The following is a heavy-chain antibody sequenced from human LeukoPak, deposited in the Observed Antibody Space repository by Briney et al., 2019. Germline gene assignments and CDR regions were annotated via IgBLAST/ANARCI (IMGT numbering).Heavy chain of an antibody. V-gene: IGHV1-8*03. CDR1: GYTFTSYD. D-gene: IGHD5-24*01. J-gene: IGHJ5*02. CDR2: MNPNSGNT. CDR3: ARRGVATIRKWFDP. Sequence: PRASVKVSCKASGYTFTSYDINWVRQATGQGLEWMGWMNPNSGNTGYAQKFQGRVTITRNTSISTAYMELSSLRSEDTAVYYCARRGVATIRKWFDPWGQGTLVTVSS.